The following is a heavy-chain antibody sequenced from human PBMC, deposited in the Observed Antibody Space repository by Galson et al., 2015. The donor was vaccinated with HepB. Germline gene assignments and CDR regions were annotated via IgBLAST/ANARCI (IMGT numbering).Heavy chain of an antibody. V-gene: IGHV3-74*01. CDR1: GFTFSSYW. CDR2: INSDGSST. J-gene: IGHJ4*02. Sequence: SLRLSCAASGFTFSSYWMHWVRQAPGKGLVWVSRINSDGSSTSYADSVKCRFTISRDNAKNTLYLQMNSLRAEDTAVYYCARNGYSYGLDYWGQGTLVTVSS. D-gene: IGHD5-18*01. CDR3: ARNGYSYGLDY.